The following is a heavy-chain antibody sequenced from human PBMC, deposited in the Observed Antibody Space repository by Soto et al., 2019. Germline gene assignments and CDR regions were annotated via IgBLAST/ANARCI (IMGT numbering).Heavy chain of an antibody. V-gene: IGHV4-59*01. D-gene: IGHD5-18*01. J-gene: IGHJ4*02. Sequence: SETKSLTCSVADGSSGSYDWSWIRQPPGKGLEWIGYIYYSGSTNYNPSLKSRVTISVDTSKNQFSLKLSSVTAADTAVYYCARDNGYSYGYTLDHWGQGTLVTVSS. CDR3: ARDNGYSYGYTLDH. CDR2: IYYSGST. CDR1: DGSSGSYD.